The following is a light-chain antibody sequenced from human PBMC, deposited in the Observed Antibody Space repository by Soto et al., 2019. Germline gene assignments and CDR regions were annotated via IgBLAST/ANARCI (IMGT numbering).Light chain of an antibody. CDR3: QQYTSWT. Sequence: DIQMTQSPSTLSASVGDRVTITCRASQSISSWLAWYQQKPGKAPKLLIYKASSLESGVPSRFSGSGSGTEFTLTISSLQADDFATYYCQQYTSWTFGKGTTVESK. CDR2: KAS. J-gene: IGKJ1*01. V-gene: IGKV1-5*03. CDR1: QSISSW.